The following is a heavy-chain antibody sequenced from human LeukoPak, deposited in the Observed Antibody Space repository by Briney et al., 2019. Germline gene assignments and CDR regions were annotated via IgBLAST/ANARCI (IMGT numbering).Heavy chain of an antibody. J-gene: IGHJ3*02. CDR3: ASEDGSSPSAFDI. Sequence: SETLSLTCAVSGYSISSGYYWGWIRQPPGKGLEWIGSIYHSGSTYYNPSLKSRVTISVDTSKNQFSLKLSPVTAADTAVYYCASEDGSSPSAFDIWGQGTMVTVSS. D-gene: IGHD6-6*01. V-gene: IGHV4-38-2*01. CDR2: IYHSGST. CDR1: GYSISSGYY.